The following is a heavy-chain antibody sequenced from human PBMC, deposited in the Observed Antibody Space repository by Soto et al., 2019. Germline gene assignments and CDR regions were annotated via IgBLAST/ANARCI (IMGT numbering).Heavy chain of an antibody. J-gene: IGHJ6*02. Sequence: QVQLVESGGGVVQPGRSLRLSCAASGFTFSSYGMHWVRQAPGKGLEWVAVISYDGSNKYYADSVKGRFTISRDNSKNTLYLQMNSLRAEDTAVYYCAKDLQQAHYGMDVWGQGTTVTVSS. CDR1: GFTFSSYG. CDR2: ISYDGSNK. CDR3: AKDLQQAHYGMDV. V-gene: IGHV3-30*18.